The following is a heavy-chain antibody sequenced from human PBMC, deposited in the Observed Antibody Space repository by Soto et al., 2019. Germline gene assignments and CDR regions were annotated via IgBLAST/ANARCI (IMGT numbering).Heavy chain of an antibody. D-gene: IGHD4-17*01. V-gene: IGHV3-23*01. Sequence: PGGSLRLCCAASGFTFTSHAMYWVRQAPGRGLEWGSKISLSGASADYVDSVKGRFTISRDTSKNILYLQMNSLRVEATAIYYCAKGHGAESRFHPWGQGTLVTVSS. CDR1: GFTFTSHA. J-gene: IGHJ5*02. CDR2: ISLSGASA. CDR3: AKGHGAESRFHP.